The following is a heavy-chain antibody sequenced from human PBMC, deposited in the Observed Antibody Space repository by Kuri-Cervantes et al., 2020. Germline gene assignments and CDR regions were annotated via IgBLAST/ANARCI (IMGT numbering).Heavy chain of an antibody. V-gene: IGHV4-38-2*01. Sequence: GSLRLSCAVSGYSISSGYYWGWIRQPPGKGLEWIGSIYHSGSTYYNPSLKSRVTISVDKSKNQFSLKLSSVTAADTAVYYCARVLWRGGNDHWGQGTMVTVSS. CDR3: ARVLWRGGNDH. D-gene: IGHD2-15*01. CDR1: GYSISSGYY. CDR2: IYHSGST. J-gene: IGHJ3*01.